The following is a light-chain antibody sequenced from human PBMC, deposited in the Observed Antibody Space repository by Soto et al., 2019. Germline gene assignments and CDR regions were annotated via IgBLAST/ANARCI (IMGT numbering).Light chain of an antibody. CDR3: SSHTSGSTLV. J-gene: IGLJ2*01. CDR2: EVT. Sequence: QSALTQPASMSGSPGQSITISCTGTSSDVGDNNFVSWYQQHPGKAPQLMIYEVTNRPSRVSDRFSGSKSGDTASLTIAGLQAEDEADYYCSSHTSGSTLVFGGGTKLNVL. CDR1: SSDVGDNNF. V-gene: IGLV2-14*01.